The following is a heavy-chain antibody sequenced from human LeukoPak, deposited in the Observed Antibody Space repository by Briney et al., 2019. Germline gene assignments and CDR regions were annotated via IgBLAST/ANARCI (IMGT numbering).Heavy chain of an antibody. V-gene: IGHV3-21*01. CDR1: GITFNSYT. CDR3: AKTSLSDPSGHYYYMDV. Sequence: GGSLRLSCAASGITFNSYTMNWVRQAPGKGLEWVSSISSSSSYIYYAASVKGRFTISRDNSQNTVSLQLNNLRIEDTALYYCAKTSLSDPSGHYYYMDVWGKGTTVTVSS. CDR2: ISSSSSYI. D-gene: IGHD3-3*01. J-gene: IGHJ6*03.